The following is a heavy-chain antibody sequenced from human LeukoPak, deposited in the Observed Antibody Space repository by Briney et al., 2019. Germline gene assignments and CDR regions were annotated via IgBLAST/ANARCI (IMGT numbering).Heavy chain of an antibody. CDR1: GFSLSTSGMC. CDR2: IDWDDDK. CDR3: ARTYPDLAVAGEDAFDI. J-gene: IGHJ3*02. Sequence: SGPTLVNPTQTLTLTCTFSGFSLSTSGMCVSWIRQPPGKALEWLARIDWDDDKYYSTSLKTRLTISKDTSKNQVVLTMTNMDPVDTATYYCARTYPDLAVAGEDAFDIWGQGTMVTVSS. V-gene: IGHV2-70*11. D-gene: IGHD6-19*01.